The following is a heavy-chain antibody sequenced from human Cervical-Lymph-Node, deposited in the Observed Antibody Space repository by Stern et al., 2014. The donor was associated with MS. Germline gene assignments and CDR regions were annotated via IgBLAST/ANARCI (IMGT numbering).Heavy chain of an antibody. Sequence: EEQLVESGGGLVKPGGSLRLSCAVSGFTFRNYTMNWVRQSPGKGLEWVSSISSTSTYIYYADSVKGRFTISRDNAKNSLYLQMNSLRAEDTAVYYCTRARRGFDYWGQGTLVTVSS. CDR3: TRARRGFDY. CDR1: GFTFRNYT. CDR2: ISSTSTYI. V-gene: IGHV3-21*01. J-gene: IGHJ4*02.